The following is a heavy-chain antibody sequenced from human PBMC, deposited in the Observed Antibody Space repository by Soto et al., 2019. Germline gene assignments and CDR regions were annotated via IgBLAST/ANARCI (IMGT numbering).Heavy chain of an antibody. Sequence: ASVKVSCKASGYTFTTYYLHWVRQAPGQGLEWIGIINPSSGSTTYAQKFQDRVTMTRDTSTNTVFMELSSLRSEDTAVYYCARDNPGVVVVPAAPGSYWG. J-gene: IGHJ4*01. CDR1: GYTFTTYY. V-gene: IGHV1-46*03. D-gene: IGHD2-2*01. CDR3: ARDNPGVVVVPAAPGSY. CDR2: INPSSGST.